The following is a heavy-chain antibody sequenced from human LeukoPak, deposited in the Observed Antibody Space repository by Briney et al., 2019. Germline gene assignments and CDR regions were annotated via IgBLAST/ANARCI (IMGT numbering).Heavy chain of an antibody. J-gene: IGHJ4*02. CDR1: GDSISSGGYY. V-gene: IGHV4-31*03. D-gene: IGHD2-21*02. CDR2: IFTSGNT. Sequence: SETLSLTCTVSGDSISSGGYYWTWIRQHPGKGLEWIGNIFTSGNTYYNPSLKGRIFTSVDTSKSQFSLRLTSVTAADTAVYYCARATLRGDTFDFWGQGLQVTVSS. CDR3: ARATLRGDTFDF.